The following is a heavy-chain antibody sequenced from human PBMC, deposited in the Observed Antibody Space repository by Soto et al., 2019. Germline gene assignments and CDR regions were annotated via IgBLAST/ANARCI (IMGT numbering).Heavy chain of an antibody. CDR3: AKFNYCNSGTSCYYYYGMDV. CDR1: GYTFTGYY. J-gene: IGHJ6*02. CDR2: INPNSGGT. Sequence: GASVKVSCKASGYTFTGYYMHWVRQAPGQGLEWMGWINPNSGGTNYAQKFQGWVTMTRDTSISTAYMELSRLRSDDTAVYYCAKFNYCNSGTSCYYYYGMDVWGQGTTVTVSS. D-gene: IGHD2-2*01. V-gene: IGHV1-2*04.